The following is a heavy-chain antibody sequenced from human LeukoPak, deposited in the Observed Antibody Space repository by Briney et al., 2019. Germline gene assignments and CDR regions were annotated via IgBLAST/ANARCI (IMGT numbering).Heavy chain of an antibody. CDR1: GGSISNYY. D-gene: IGHD3-3*02. CDR3: ARLPHNSIWYFDF. J-gene: IGHJ4*02. Sequence: PSETLSLTCTVSGGSISNYYWSWTRQPAGKGLEWIGHIYISGTTNYNPSLKSRVTISVDKSKNQFSLNLRSVTAADTAVYYCARLPHNSIWYFDFWGQGTLVTVSS. CDR2: IYISGTT. V-gene: IGHV4-4*07.